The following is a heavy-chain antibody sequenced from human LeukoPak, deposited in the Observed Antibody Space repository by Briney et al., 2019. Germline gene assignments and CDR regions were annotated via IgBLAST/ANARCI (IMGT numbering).Heavy chain of an antibody. V-gene: IGHV3-21*01. D-gene: IGHD6-13*01. CDR1: GFTFSSYS. Sequence: GGSLRLSCAASGFTFSSYSMNWVRQAPGKGLEWVSSISSSSSYIYYADSVKGRFTISRDNAKNSLYLQMNSLRAEVTAVYYCAREGSSSWYDAFDIWGQGTMVTVSS. CDR2: ISSSSSYI. CDR3: AREGSSSWYDAFDI. J-gene: IGHJ3*02.